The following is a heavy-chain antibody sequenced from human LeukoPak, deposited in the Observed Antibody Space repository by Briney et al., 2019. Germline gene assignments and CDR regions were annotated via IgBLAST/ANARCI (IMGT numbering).Heavy chain of an antibody. CDR3: AKDSSEVGPTSEIDY. J-gene: IGHJ4*02. CDR2: IRYDASDK. Sequence: GGSLRLSCAASGFIFSNYGIHWVRQAPSKGLEWVTFIRYDASDKYYADSVKGRFTISRANSKNKVYLKMNSQRAEDTAVYYCAKDSSEVGPTSEIDYWGQGTLVTVPS. CDR1: GFIFSNYG. D-gene: IGHD1-14*01. V-gene: IGHV3-30*02.